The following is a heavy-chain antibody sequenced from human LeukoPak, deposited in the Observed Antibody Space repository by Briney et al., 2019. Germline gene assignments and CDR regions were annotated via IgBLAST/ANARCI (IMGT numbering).Heavy chain of an antibody. V-gene: IGHV4-59*11. D-gene: IGHD2-2*01. CDR2: IYHSGTT. J-gene: IGHJ5*02. Sequence: RTSETLSLTCTDSGVSITTHYWSWIRQPPGRGLEWIGYIYHSGTTNYNPSLKSRVTISVDTSNNQFSLKLSSVVAADTDIYYRVRSPRNTRWFDPWGQGILVTVSS. CDR3: VRSPRNTRWFDP. CDR1: GVSITTHY.